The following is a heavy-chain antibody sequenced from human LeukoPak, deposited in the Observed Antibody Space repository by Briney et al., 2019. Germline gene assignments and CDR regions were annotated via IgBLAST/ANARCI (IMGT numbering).Heavy chain of an antibody. Sequence: GASVKVSCKASGSTFTGYYMHWVRQAPGQGLEWMGWINPNSGGTNYAQKFQGRVTMTRDTSISTAYMELSRLRSDDTAVYYCAFGIAAAGTVLSNWFDPWGQGTLVTVSS. CDR2: INPNSGGT. D-gene: IGHD6-13*01. J-gene: IGHJ5*02. CDR1: GSTFTGYY. CDR3: AFGIAAAGTVLSNWFDP. V-gene: IGHV1-2*02.